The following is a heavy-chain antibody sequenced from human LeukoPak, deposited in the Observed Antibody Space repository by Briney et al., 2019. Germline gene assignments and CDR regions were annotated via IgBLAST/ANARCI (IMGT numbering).Heavy chain of an antibody. D-gene: IGHD3-16*02. Sequence: SETLSLTCTVSGGSISSSSYYWAWIRQPPGKGLEWIGSLSYGGSTYYNLSLKSRVTISVDTSKNQFSLKLSSVTAADPAVYYCARHIEGHTRYYFDYWSQGTLVTVSS. CDR3: ARHIEGHTRYYFDY. V-gene: IGHV4-39*01. J-gene: IGHJ4*02. CDR1: GGSISSSSYY. CDR2: LSYGGST.